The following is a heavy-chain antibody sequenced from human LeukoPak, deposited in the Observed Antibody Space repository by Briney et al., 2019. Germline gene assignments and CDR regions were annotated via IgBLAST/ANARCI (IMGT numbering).Heavy chain of an antibody. CDR1: GGSISSSSYY. Sequence: SEALSLTCTVSGGSISSSSYYWGWIRQPPGKGLEWIGSIYYSGSTYYNPSLKSRVTISVDTSKNQFSLKLSSVTAADTAVYYCARHYGWFDPWGQGTLVTVSS. J-gene: IGHJ5*02. CDR3: ARHYGWFDP. CDR2: IYYSGST. D-gene: IGHD3-16*01. V-gene: IGHV4-39*01.